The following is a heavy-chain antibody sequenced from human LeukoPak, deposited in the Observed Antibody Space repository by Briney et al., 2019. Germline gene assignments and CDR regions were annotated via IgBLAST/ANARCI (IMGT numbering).Heavy chain of an antibody. J-gene: IGHJ4*02. Sequence: GRSLRLSCAASGITFSSYGMHWARQTPGKGLEWVAATSSSDAGTYHADSVRGRFTISRDNSKNTLYLQMNSLRAGDAAVYFCAKAPVTSCRGAYCYPFDSWGQGTLVTVSS. D-gene: IGHD2-21*01. V-gene: IGHV3-23*01. CDR1: GITFSSYG. CDR3: AKAPVTSCRGAYCYPFDS. CDR2: TSSSDAGT.